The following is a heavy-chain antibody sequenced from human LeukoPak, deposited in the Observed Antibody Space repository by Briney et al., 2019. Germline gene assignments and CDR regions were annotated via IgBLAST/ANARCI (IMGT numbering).Heavy chain of an antibody. Sequence: PGGSLRLSCAASGFSFSTNSMNWVRQVPGKGLEWISYISSNSATTYYADSVKGRFTISRDNAKNTLYLQMNGLRAEDTAVYYCSRSAYYDGSGNYYDYWGQGTLVTVSS. CDR2: ISSNSATT. V-gene: IGHV3-48*01. J-gene: IGHJ4*02. D-gene: IGHD3-22*01. CDR3: SRSAYYDGSGNYYDY. CDR1: GFSFSTNS.